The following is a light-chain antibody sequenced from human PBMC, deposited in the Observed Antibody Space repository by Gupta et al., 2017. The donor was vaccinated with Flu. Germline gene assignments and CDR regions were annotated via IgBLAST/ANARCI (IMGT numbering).Light chain of an antibody. CDR1: QSVSSSY. CDR3: QQEGSSPLT. CDR2: GAS. J-gene: IGKJ4*01. Sequence: EIVLTQSPGTLSLSPGERATLSCRASQSVSSSYLAWYQQKPGQAPRLLIYGASSRATGIPDRISGSGSGTDFTLTISRLEPEDFAVYYCQQEGSSPLTFGGGTKVEIK. V-gene: IGKV3-20*01.